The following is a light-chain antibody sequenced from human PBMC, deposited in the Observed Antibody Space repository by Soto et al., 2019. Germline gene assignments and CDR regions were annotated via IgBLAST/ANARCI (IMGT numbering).Light chain of an antibody. J-gene: IGLJ1*01. V-gene: IGLV1-44*01. Sequence: QSVLRQQPSGRGTPGQRITISCSGDTFNIGRNTVTWYQQLPGQAPKLLIYDNKQRPSGVPDRLSGSKSGTSASLAISGFQSEDEADYYCAAWDDSLSYFVFGTGTKVTVL. CDR2: DNK. CDR1: TFNIGRNT. CDR3: AAWDDSLSYFV.